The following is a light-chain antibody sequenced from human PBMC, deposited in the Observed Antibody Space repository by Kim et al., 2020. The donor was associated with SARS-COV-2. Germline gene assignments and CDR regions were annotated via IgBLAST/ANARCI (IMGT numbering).Light chain of an antibody. CDR1: QSVSSTY. J-gene: IGKJ4*01. V-gene: IGKV3-20*01. Sequence: PGERATLSCRAIQSVSSTYLAWYHQKPGQAPRLLIYGGSTRATGIPDRFSGTGSETDFTLTISRLEPEDFAVYYCQQYYSSPLTFGGGTKV. CDR2: GGS. CDR3: QQYYSSPLT.